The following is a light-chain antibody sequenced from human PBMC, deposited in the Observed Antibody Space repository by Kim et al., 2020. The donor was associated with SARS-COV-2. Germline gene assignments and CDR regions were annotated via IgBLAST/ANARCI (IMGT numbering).Light chain of an antibody. J-gene: IGLJ3*02. Sequence: GQSIPLSFAAPPSDFGCSHFVSWYQQHPGRAPKLIIYDYTKRPSGVSNRFSGSRSGNTASLTISGLQTEDEADYYCSSYTTSSTRLFGGGTQLTVL. CDR3: SSYTTSSTRL. CDR2: DYT. CDR1: PSDFGCSHF. V-gene: IGLV2-14*03.